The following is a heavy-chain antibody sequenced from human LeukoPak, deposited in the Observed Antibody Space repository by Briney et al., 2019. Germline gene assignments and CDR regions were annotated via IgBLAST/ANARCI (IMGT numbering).Heavy chain of an antibody. V-gene: IGHV4-39*01. CDR3: VWGRFSTSSNWFDP. J-gene: IGHJ5*02. Sequence: SETLSLTCTVSGGSISSSSYYWAWIRQPPGKGLEWIGNFYHSGTAYYNPSLESRATIFVDTSKNQSSLVLKSVTATDTAVYYCVWGRFSTSSNWFDPWGQGTLVTVSS. CDR1: GGSISSSSYY. CDR2: FYHSGTA. D-gene: IGHD3-3*01.